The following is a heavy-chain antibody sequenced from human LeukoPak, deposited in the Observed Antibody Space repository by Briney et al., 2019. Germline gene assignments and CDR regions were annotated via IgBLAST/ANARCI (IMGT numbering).Heavy chain of an antibody. V-gene: IGHV3-30*04. CDR3: ARPSPPGDGYNPPDH. CDR1: GFNFDNFA. CDR2: ISHDGRTK. Sequence: GKSLTLSCVVSGFNFDNFAMHWVRQPLGKGLEWVAVISHDGRTKYYADSMKGRITISRDNSKNTLFLQMNNLRSVDTAVYFCARPSPPGDGYNPPDHWGQGTLVTVSS. J-gene: IGHJ4*02. D-gene: IGHD5-24*01.